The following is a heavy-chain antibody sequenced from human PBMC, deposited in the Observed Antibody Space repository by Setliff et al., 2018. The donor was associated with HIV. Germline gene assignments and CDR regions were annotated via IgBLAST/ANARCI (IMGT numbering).Heavy chain of an antibody. Sequence: GGSLRLSCAASGFTVSDNYMSWVRQTPGKGLDWVSYISSSGSKIYYADSVKGRFTTSRDNAKNSLYLQMNSLRAEDTAIYYCARDDPAGGIDYWGQGTLVTVSS. J-gene: IGHJ4*02. D-gene: IGHD1-26*01. CDR2: ISSSGSKI. V-gene: IGHV3-11*04. CDR1: GFTVSDNY. CDR3: ARDDPAGGIDY.